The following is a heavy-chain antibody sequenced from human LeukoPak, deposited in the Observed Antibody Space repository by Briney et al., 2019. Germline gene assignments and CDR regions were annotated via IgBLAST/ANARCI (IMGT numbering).Heavy chain of an antibody. J-gene: IGHJ4*02. CDR2: IYYSGST. D-gene: IGHD1-26*01. Sequence: PSGTLSLTCTVSGGSISSYYWSWIQQPPGKGLEWIGYIYYSGSTNYNPSLKSRVTISVDTSKNQFSLKLSSVTAADTAVYYCARIPMYSGSYYFDYWGQGTLVTVSS. CDR3: ARIPMYSGSYYFDY. CDR1: GGSISSYY. V-gene: IGHV4-59*08.